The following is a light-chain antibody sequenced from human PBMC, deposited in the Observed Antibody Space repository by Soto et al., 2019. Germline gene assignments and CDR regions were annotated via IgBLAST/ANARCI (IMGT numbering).Light chain of an antibody. Sequence: DIQMTQSPSTLSASVGDRVTITCRASQSISSWLAWYQQKPGKAPKLLIYDASSLESGVPSRFSGSGSGTEFTLTISSLQPDDFAAYYCQQYNSYLFGGWTKVEIK. CDR3: QQYNSYL. V-gene: IGKV1-5*01. J-gene: IGKJ4*01. CDR2: DAS. CDR1: QSISSW.